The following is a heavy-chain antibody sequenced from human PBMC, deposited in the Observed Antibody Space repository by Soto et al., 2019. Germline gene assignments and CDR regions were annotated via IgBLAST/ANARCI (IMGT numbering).Heavy chain of an antibody. CDR2: IYYSGST. CDR3: ARERPGGTDCKDAFDI. J-gene: IGHJ3*02. V-gene: IGHV4-31*03. D-gene: IGHD2-15*01. Sequence: SETLSLTCTVSGGSISSGGYYWSWVRQHPGKGLEWIGYIYYSGSTYYNPSLKSRVTISVDTSKNQFSLKLSSVTAADTAVYYCARERPGGTDCKDAFDIWGQGTMVTVSS. CDR1: GGSISSGGYY.